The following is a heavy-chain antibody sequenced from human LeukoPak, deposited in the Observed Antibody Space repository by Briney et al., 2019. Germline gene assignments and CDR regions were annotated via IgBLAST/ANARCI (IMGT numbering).Heavy chain of an antibody. Sequence: SETLSLTCTVSGGSISSGGYYWSWIRQPPGKGLEWIGYIYHSGSTYYNPSLKSRVTISVDRSKNQFSLKLSSVTAADTAVYYCARLLDYYYGMDVWGQGTTVTVSS. V-gene: IGHV4-30-2*01. CDR2: IYHSGST. CDR3: ARLLDYYYGMDV. D-gene: IGHD3-3*02. J-gene: IGHJ6*02. CDR1: GGSISSGGYY.